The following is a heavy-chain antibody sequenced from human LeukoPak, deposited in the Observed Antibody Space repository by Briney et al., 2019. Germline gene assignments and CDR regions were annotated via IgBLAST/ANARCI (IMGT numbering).Heavy chain of an antibody. CDR1: GGSISSYY. J-gene: IGHJ4*02. CDR2: IYYSGST. D-gene: IGHD2-2*01. Sequence: PSETLSLTCTVSGGSISSYYWSWIRQPPGKGLEWVGYIYYSGSTNYNPSLKSRVTFSVDTSKNQFSLKLSSVTAADTAVYYCASEYCSSTSCYFDSWSQGTLVTVSS. CDR3: ASEYCSSTSCYFDS. V-gene: IGHV4-59*01.